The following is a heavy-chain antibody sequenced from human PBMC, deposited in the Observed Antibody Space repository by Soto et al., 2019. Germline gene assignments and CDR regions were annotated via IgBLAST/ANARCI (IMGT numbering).Heavy chain of an antibody. CDR1: GGSISSGDYY. J-gene: IGHJ5*02. V-gene: IGHV4-30-4*01. CDR2: IYYSGST. Sequence: PSETLSLTCTVSGGSISSGDYYWSWIRQPPGKGLEWIGYIYYSGSTYYNPSLKSRVTISVDTSKNQFSLKLSSVTAADTAVYYCARGTRRWYDSSGYYYFRFDPWGQGNLVTVSS. D-gene: IGHD3-22*01. CDR3: ARGTRRWYDSSGYYYFRFDP.